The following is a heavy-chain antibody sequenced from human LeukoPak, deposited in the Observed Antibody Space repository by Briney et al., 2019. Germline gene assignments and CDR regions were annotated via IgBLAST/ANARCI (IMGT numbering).Heavy chain of an antibody. J-gene: IGHJ4*02. CDR3: TRLEPNGDIVY. Sequence: PSETLSLTCTASGGSLSTYYWSWMRQPPGKGLEWLGYIYYSGSTNYNPSLKSRVTISVDTSKNQFSLKLSSVTAADTAVYYCTRLEPNGDIVYWGQGTLVTVSS. V-gene: IGHV4-59*01. D-gene: IGHD4-17*01. CDR1: GGSLSTYY. CDR2: IYYSGST.